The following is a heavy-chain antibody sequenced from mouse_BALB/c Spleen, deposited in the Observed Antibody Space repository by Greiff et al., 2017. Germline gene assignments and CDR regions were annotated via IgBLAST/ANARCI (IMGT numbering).Heavy chain of an antibody. D-gene: IGHD1-1*01. Sequence: EVQLQESGPSLVKPSQTLSLTCSVTGDSITSGYWNWIRKFPGNKLEYVGYISYSGSTYYNPSLKSRISITRDTSKNQYYLQLNSVTTEDTATYYCARYPSYYYGSSFLAYWGQGTLVTVSA. CDR2: ISYSGST. J-gene: IGHJ3*01. V-gene: IGHV3-8*02. CDR3: ARYPSYYYGSSFLAY. CDR1: GDSITSGY.